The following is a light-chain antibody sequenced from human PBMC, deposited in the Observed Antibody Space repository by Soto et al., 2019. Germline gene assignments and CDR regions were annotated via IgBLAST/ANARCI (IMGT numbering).Light chain of an antibody. J-gene: IGKJ4*01. CDR1: QSVSSSY. V-gene: IGKV3-20*01. CDR3: QQYNSPLT. Sequence: ENVLTQTPGPLSLSPGERATLSCRASQSVSSSYLAWYQQKPGQAPRLLIYGASNRATGIPDRFSGSGSGTDFTLTISRLDPEDFAVYYCQQYNSPLTFGGGTKVDIK. CDR2: GAS.